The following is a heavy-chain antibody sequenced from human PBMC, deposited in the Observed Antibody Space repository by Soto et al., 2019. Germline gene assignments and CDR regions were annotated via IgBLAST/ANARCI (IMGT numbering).Heavy chain of an antibody. CDR1: GFTFSSYA. D-gene: IGHD2-15*01. CDR3: ARGQLPAATTYFDF. V-gene: IGHV3-33*01. CDR2: IWFDGSNK. Sequence: GGSLRLSCAASGFTFSSYAIHGVRQAPGKGLEWVAIIWFDGSNKYYADSVKGRFSISRDNSRNTLFLQMDSLRAEDTAVYYCARGQLPAATTYFDFWGRGTLVTVSS. J-gene: IGHJ4*02.